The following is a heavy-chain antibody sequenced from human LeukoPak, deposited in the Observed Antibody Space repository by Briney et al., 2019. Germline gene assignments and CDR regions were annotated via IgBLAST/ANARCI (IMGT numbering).Heavy chain of an antibody. V-gene: IGHV3-21*01. D-gene: IGHD2-2*02. Sequence: GGSLRLSCAASGFTFSSYSMNWVRQAPGKGLEWVSSISSSSSYIYYADSVKGRFTISRDNAKNSLYLRMNSLRAEDTAVYYCARSYFGYCSSTSCYTGSGMDVWGQGTTVAVSS. J-gene: IGHJ6*02. CDR2: ISSSSSYI. CDR1: GFTFSSYS. CDR3: ARSYFGYCSSTSCYTGSGMDV.